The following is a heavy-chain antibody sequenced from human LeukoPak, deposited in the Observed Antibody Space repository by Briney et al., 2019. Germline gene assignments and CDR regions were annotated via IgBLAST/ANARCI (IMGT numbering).Heavy chain of an antibody. CDR3: ASGVPEDFFDY. Sequence: SETLSLTCAVYGGSFSGYYWSWIRQPPGKGLEWIGEINHSGSTNYNPSLKSRVTISVDTSKSQFSLKLSSVTAADTAVYYCASGVPEDFFDYWGQGTLVTVSS. CDR1: GGSFSGYY. CDR2: INHSGST. V-gene: IGHV4-34*01. J-gene: IGHJ4*02.